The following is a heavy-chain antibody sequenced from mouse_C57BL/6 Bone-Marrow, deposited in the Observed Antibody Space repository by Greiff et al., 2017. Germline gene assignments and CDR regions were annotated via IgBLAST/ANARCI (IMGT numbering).Heavy chain of an antibody. CDR2: IYPGSGST. CDR1: GYTFTSYW. V-gene: IGHV1-55*01. J-gene: IGHJ3*01. CDR3: ARPYYGSSYGFAY. D-gene: IGHD1-1*01. Sequence: VQLQQPGAELVKPGASVKMSCKASGYTFTSYWITWVKRRPGQGLEWIGDIYPGSGSTNYNEKFKSKATLTVDTSSSTADMQLSSLTSEDSAVYYCARPYYGSSYGFAYWGQGTLVTVSA.